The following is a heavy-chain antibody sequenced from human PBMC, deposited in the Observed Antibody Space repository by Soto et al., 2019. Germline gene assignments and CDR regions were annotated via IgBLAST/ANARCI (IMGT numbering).Heavy chain of an antibody. CDR1: GFTFSSYA. J-gene: IGHJ4*02. D-gene: IGHD3-3*01. Sequence: GGSLRLSCAASGFTFSSYAMSWVRQAPGKGLEWVSAISGSGGSTYYADSVKGRFTISRDNSKNTLYLQMNSLRAEDTAVYYCAKEEQLRFLEWFPMKMGYFDYWGQGTLVTVSS. CDR3: AKEEQLRFLEWFPMKMGYFDY. V-gene: IGHV3-23*01. CDR2: ISGSGGST.